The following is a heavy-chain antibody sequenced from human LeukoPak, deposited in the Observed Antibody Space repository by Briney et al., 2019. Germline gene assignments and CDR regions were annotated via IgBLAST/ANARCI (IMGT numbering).Heavy chain of an antibody. CDR3: VREVYKLYNWLDP. V-gene: IGHV1-2*06. CDR2: INPNSGGT. D-gene: IGHD5-24*01. J-gene: IGHJ5*02. Sequence: ASVKVSCKASGYTFTGYYMHWVRQAPGQGLEWMGRINPNSGGTNYAQKFQGRVTMTRDTSISTAYMELSRLRSDDTAVYCCVREVYKLYNWLDPWGQGTLVTVSS. CDR1: GYTFTGYY.